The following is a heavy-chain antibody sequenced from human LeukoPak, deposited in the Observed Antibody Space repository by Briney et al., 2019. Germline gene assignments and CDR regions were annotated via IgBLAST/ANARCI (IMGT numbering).Heavy chain of an antibody. D-gene: IGHD6-13*01. CDR3: ARSRPIAAAGTFENGGEEYYFDY. J-gene: IGHJ4*02. CDR2: IIPIFGTA. Sequence: ASVKVSCKASGGTFSSYAISWVRQAPGQGLEWMGGIIPIFGTANYAQKFQGRVTITADESTSTAYMELSSLRSEGTAVYYCARSRPIAAAGTFENGGEEYYFDYWGQGTLVTVSS. CDR1: GGTFSSYA. V-gene: IGHV1-69*01.